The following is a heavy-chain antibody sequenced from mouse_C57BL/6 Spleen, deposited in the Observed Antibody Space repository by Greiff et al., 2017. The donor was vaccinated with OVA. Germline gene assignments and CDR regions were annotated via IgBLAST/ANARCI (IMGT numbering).Heavy chain of an antibody. D-gene: IGHD3-2*02. V-gene: IGHV1-81*01. CDR2: LYPRSGNT. J-gene: IGHJ3*01. CDR1: GYTFTSSG. CDR3: APDSSGYTFAY. Sequence: VKLQESGAELARPGASVKLSCKASGYTFTSSGISWVKQRTGQGLEWIGELYPRSGNTYYNEKFKGKATLTSDKASSTAYMELRSLTSEDSAVYFCAPDSSGYTFAYWGQGTLVTVSA.